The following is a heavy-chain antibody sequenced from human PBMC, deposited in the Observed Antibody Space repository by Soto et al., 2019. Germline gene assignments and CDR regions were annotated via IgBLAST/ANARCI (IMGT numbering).Heavy chain of an antibody. CDR2: IIPIFGTA. Sequence: SVKVSCKASGCTFSSYAISWVRQAPGQGLEWMGGIIPIFGTANYAQKFQGRVTITADESTSTAYMELSSLRSEDTAVYYCARDRGIAAAGTTTYDYWGQGTLVTVSS. V-gene: IGHV1-69*13. CDR1: GCTFSSYA. CDR3: ARDRGIAAAGTTTYDY. J-gene: IGHJ4*02. D-gene: IGHD6-13*01.